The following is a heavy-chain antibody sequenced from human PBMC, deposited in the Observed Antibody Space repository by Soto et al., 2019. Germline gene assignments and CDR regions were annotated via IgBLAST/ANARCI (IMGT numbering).Heavy chain of an antibody. CDR3: TRGPSGDKVDF. CDR1: CGSVSSADWN. Sequence: SETLSLTCTVSCGSVSSADWNWSWIRQTPGKGLEWIGHIYEGGRTYSNPSLMSRATISLDTSKNLFSLNLKSVTAADTAVYYCTRGPSGDKVDFWGQGLLVT. J-gene: IGHJ4*02. V-gene: IGHV4-30-4*08. CDR2: IYEGGRT. D-gene: IGHD7-27*01.